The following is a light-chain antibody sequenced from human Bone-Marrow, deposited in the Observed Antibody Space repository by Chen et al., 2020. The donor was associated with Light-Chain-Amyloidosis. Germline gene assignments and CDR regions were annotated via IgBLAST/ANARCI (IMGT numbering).Light chain of an antibody. Sequence: DIVMTQSPDSLAVSLGERATINCKSSQSVLYSSNNKNYFAWYQQKPGQPPKLLIYWASTRESGVPDRFRGSGSGPDFTLTISSLQAEDVAVYYCQQYYSTPRTFGQGTKVEIK. CDR3: QQYYSTPRT. CDR2: WAS. J-gene: IGKJ1*01. CDR1: QSVLYSSNNKNY. V-gene: IGKV4-1*01.